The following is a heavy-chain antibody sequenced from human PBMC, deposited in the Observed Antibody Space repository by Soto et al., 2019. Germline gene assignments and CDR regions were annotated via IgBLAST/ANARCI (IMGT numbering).Heavy chain of an antibody. CDR1: GDSVSSNSAA. D-gene: IGHD2-2*01. CDR3: ARDFLVVVPAAPSNWFDA. J-gene: IGHJ5*02. CDR2: TYYRSKWYN. Sequence: LSQTLSLTCSISGDSVSSNSAALNSIRHSPSRGLEWLGRTYYRSKWYNDYAVSVKSRITINPDTSKNQFSLQLNSVTPEDTAVYYCARDFLVVVPAAPSNWFDAWGQGTLVTVSS. V-gene: IGHV6-1*01.